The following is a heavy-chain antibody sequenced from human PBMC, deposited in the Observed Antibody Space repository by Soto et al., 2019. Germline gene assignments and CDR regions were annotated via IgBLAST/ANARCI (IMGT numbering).Heavy chain of an antibody. CDR3: ARDIVVVPAAQPAYYYGTDV. CDR2: MNPNSGNT. CDR1: GYTFTSYD. J-gene: IGHJ6*02. Sequence: EASVKVSCKASGYTFTSYDINWVRQATGQGLEWMGWMNPNSGNTGYAQKFQGRVTMTRNTSISTAYMELSSLRSEDTAVYYCARDIVVVPAAQPAYYYGTDVWGQGTTVTVSS. V-gene: IGHV1-8*01. D-gene: IGHD2-2*01.